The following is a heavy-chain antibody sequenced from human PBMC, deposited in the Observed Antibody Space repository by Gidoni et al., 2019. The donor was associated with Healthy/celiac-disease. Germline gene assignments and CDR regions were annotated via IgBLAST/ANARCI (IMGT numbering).Heavy chain of an antibody. CDR2: ISGSGGRT. Sequence: EVQLLESGGGLVQPGGSLRLSCAASGFTFSSYAMSWVRQAPGKGLEWVSAISGSGGRTYYADSVKGRFTISRDNPKNTLYLQMNSLRAEDTAVYYCAKGLYDFWSGYPRSVFDYWGQGTLVTVSS. J-gene: IGHJ4*02. D-gene: IGHD3-3*01. CDR1: GFTFSSYA. CDR3: AKGLYDFWSGYPRSVFDY. V-gene: IGHV3-23*01.